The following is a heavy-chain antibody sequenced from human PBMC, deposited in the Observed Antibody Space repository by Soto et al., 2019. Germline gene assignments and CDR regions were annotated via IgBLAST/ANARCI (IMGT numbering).Heavy chain of an antibody. V-gene: IGHV3-23*01. D-gene: IGHD3-3*01. CDR2: ISGSGGST. CDR3: AKDPHYDFWSGYLTY. CDR1: GFTCSSYA. J-gene: IGHJ4*02. Sequence: GRFMRLSCAASGFTCSSYAMSWVRQDTGKGLEWVSAISGSGGSTYYADSVKGRFTISRDNSKNTLYLQMNSLRAEDTAVYYCAKDPHYDFWSGYLTYWGQGTLVTVSS.